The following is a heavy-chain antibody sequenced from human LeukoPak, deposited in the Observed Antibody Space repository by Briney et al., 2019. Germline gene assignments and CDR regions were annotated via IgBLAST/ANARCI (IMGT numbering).Heavy chain of an antibody. J-gene: IGHJ4*02. V-gene: IGHV1-2*02. CDR3: AKDLIMITFGGVIAN. CDR2: INPNSGGT. CDR1: GYTFTSYG. Sequence: ASVKVSCKASGYTFTSYGIHWVRQAPGQGLEWMGWINPNSGGTNYAQKFQGRVTMTRDTSTNTAYMELSRLRSDDTAVFYCAKDLIMITFGGVIANWGQGTLVTVSS. D-gene: IGHD3-16*02.